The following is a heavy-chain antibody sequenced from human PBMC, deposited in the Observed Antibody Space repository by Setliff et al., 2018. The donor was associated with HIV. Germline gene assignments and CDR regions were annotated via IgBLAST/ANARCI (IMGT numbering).Heavy chain of an antibody. CDR2: FRGDDRTT. V-gene: IGHV3-74*01. CDR3: ARALYGSDSLLDS. CDR1: GFTLTSSW. D-gene: IGHD1-26*01. J-gene: IGHJ4*02. Sequence: PVGSLRLSCAVSGFTLTSSWIHWVSQAPGKGLVWVSRFRGDDRTTNYADSVKGRFTFSSDNAKNTVYLQMDALRAEDTAVYYCARALYGSDSLLDSWGQGTLVTVSS.